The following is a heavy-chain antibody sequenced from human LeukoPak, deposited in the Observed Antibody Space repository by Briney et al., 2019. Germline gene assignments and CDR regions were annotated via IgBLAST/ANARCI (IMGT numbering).Heavy chain of an antibody. CDR1: GFTFSTYS. V-gene: IGHV3-21*01. D-gene: IGHD1-26*01. CDR2: ICSCSYYI. J-gene: IGHJ4*02. CDR3: ARDSGSYYAFDY. Sequence: GGSLRLSCAASGFTFSTYSMKWVRQARGKGLEFFSSICSCSYYIYYAVSVKGLFTISRDNAKNSLYLQMNSLRAEDTSVYYCARDSGSYYAFDYWGQGTLVTVSS.